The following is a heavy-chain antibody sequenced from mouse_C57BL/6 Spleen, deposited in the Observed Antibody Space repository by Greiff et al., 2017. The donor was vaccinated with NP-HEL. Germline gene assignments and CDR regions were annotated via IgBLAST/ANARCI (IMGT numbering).Heavy chain of an antibody. CDR1: GYTFTSYW. V-gene: IGHV1-59*01. CDR3: AKLVARAY. Sequence: VQLQQPGAELVRPGTSVKLSCKASGYTFTSYWMHWVKQRPGQGLEWIGVIDPSDSYTNYNQKFKGKATLTVDTSSSTAYMQLSSLTSEDSAVYYCAKLVARAYWGQGTLVTVAA. CDR2: IDPSDSYT. D-gene: IGHD1-1*01. J-gene: IGHJ3*01.